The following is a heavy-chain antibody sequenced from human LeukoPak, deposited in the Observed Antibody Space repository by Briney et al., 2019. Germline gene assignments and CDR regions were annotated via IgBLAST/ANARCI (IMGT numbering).Heavy chain of an antibody. J-gene: IGHJ6*02. CDR3: ARDNDISRGFYYAMDV. CDR1: GDSISTYY. Sequence: PSETLSLTCTVSGDSISTYYWSWVRQPPGKGLEWIGYIYYGGNTNYNPSLKSRVTISVDTSNNQFSLKLSSVTAVDTAVYYCARDNDISRGFYYAMDVWGQGTTVIVSS. CDR2: IYYGGNT. D-gene: IGHD3-9*01. V-gene: IGHV4-59*01.